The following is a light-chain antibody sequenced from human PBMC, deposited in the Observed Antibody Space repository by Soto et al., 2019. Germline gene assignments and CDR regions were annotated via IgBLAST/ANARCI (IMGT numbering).Light chain of an antibody. J-gene: IGKJ5*01. V-gene: IGKV1-5*01. Sequence: DFQMTPSPSTLSASVGDKVTMTCRASQSIGSWLAWYQQKPGKAPKVLIYDASSLESGVPSRFSGSGSGTEFTLTISSLQPDDFATYYCQKYNSYFGQGTRLEIK. CDR3: QKYNSY. CDR2: DAS. CDR1: QSIGSW.